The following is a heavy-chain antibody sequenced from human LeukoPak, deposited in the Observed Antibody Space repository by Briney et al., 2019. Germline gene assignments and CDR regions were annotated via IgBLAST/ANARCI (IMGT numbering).Heavy chain of an antibody. CDR1: GYSFTTYW. CDR3: ARGRRFGELSHPTYYFDY. J-gene: IGHJ4*02. D-gene: IGHD3-10*01. Sequence: GESLKISCKGSGYSFTTYWIGWVRQMPGKGLEWMGIIYPGDSDTRYSPSFQGQVTISADKSISTAYLQWSSLKASDTAVYYCARGRRFGELSHPTYYFDYWGQGTQVTVSS. CDR2: IYPGDSDT. V-gene: IGHV5-51*01.